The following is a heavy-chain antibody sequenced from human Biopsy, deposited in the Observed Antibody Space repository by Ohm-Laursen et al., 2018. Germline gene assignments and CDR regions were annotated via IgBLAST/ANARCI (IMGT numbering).Heavy chain of an antibody. CDR1: GFKFDDYG. CDR2: ISWNRGSI. D-gene: IGHD3-9*01. Sequence: SLRLSCAAPGFKFDDYGMNWVRQVPGKGLEWVSRISWNRGSIGYVDSVKGRFTISRDNAKNSLYLQMNSLKAEDAALYYCARGYYDIGTGYHYDVFDFWGRGTLVTVSS. J-gene: IGHJ3*01. CDR3: ARGYYDIGTGYHYDVFDF. V-gene: IGHV3-9*01.